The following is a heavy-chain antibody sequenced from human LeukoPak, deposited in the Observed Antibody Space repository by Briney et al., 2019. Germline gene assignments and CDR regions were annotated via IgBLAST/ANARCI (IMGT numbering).Heavy chain of an antibody. CDR1: GFTFSSFA. J-gene: IGHJ4*02. CDR3: AKDAIGQYRPYYFDC. D-gene: IGHD3-16*02. V-gene: IGHV3-23*01. CDR2: ISGSGEST. Sequence: EAGGSLRLSCAASGFTFSSFAMSWVRQAPGKGLEWVSSISGSGESTYYADYVKGRFTVSRDNSKNTLNLQLNSLRAEDTAVYYYAKDAIGQYRPYYFDCWGQGTLVTVSS.